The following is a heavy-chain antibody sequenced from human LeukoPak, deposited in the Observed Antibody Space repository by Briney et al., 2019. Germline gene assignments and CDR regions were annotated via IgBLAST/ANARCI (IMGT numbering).Heavy chain of an antibody. CDR1: GGSISSYH. Sequence: SETLSLTCIVSGGSISSYHWTWIRQPPGKGLEWIGYIYYNGSTNYNPSLKSRVTISVDTSKNQFSLKLNSVTAADTAVYYCARQSRGIAVAGLDYWGQGILVTVSS. D-gene: IGHD6-19*01. V-gene: IGHV4-59*08. CDR3: ARQSRGIAVAGLDY. CDR2: IYYNGST. J-gene: IGHJ4*02.